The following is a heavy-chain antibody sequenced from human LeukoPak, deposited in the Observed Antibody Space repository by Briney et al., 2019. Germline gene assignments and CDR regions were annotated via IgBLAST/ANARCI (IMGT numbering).Heavy chain of an antibody. J-gene: IGHJ4*02. CDR1: GFPFSSYW. CDR2: IKQDGSKK. D-gene: IGHD5-24*01. CDR3: TRVGYIDEGIDY. V-gene: IGHV3-7*04. Sequence: GGSLRLSCVASGFPFSSYWMTWVRQAPGKGLEWVANIKQDGSKKSYVDSVKGRFTISRDNAKNSLYLQMNSLRAEDTAIYYCTRVGYIDEGIDYWDQGTLVTVSS.